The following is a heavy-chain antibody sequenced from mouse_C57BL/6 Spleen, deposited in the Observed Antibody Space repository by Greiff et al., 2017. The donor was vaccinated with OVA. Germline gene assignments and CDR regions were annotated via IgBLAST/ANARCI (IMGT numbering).Heavy chain of an antibody. CDR3: ARTAQAPFAY. J-gene: IGHJ3*01. V-gene: IGHV5-6*01. CDR1: GFTFSSSG. CDR2: ISSGGSYT. D-gene: IGHD3-2*02. Sequence: EVTLMESGGDLVKPGGSLTLSCAASGFTFSSSGMSWVRQTPDKRLEWVATISSGGSYTYYPDSVKGRFTISRDNAKNTLYLQMSSLKSEDTAMYYCARTAQAPFAYWGQGTLVTVSA.